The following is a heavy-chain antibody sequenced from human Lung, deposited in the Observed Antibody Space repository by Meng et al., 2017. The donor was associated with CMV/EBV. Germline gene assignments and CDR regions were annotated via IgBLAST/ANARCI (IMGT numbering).Heavy chain of an antibody. CDR1: GYTFATSW. J-gene: IGHJ4*02. V-gene: IGHV5-51*01. D-gene: IGHD5-18*01. Sequence: GGSLRLXCTTSGYTFATSWIGWVRQMPGKGLEWMGIIYPGDSDTKYSPSFQGQLTISADKSLNTPYLQWSSLQASDTAIYYCARTNTPMFAWGPYFDYWRQGTLVTVS. CDR3: ARTNTPMFAWGPYFDY. CDR2: IYPGDSDT.